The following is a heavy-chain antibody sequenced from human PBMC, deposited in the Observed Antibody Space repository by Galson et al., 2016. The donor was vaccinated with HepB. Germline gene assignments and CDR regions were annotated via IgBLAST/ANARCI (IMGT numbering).Heavy chain of an antibody. V-gene: IGHV1-24*01. Sequence: SVKVSCKVSGFPLTDLSVHWVRQAPGKGLEWMGGFDPKDGEIIYAQKFQGRVTMTEDTLTNAAYMELRGLRSEDTAVYYCATDRYYSGYDFLFDYWGQGTLVTGSS. CDR3: ATDRYYSGYDFLFDY. J-gene: IGHJ4*02. CDR2: FDPKDGEI. D-gene: IGHD5-12*01. CDR1: GFPLTDLS.